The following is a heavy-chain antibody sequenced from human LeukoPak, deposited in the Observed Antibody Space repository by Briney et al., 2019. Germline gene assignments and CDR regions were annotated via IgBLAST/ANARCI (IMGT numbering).Heavy chain of an antibody. V-gene: IGHV3-72*01. CDR2: TRNKANSYTT. D-gene: IGHD5-12*01. J-gene: IGHJ3*02. CDR1: GFTFSDHY. CDR3: ARRDSGYDDAFDI. Sequence: GGSLRLSCAASGFTFSDHYMDWVRQAPGKGLEWLGRTRNKANSYTTEYAASVKGRFTISRDDSKNSLYLQMNSLKTEDTAVYYCARRDSGYDDAFDIWGQGTMVTVSS.